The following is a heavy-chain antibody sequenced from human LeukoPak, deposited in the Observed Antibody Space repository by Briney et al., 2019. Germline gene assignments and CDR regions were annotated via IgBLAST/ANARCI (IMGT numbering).Heavy chain of an antibody. J-gene: IGHJ4*02. CDR2: IRSTANGYAT. CDR3: ATSGYMRGYFDY. CDR1: GFTFSGSA. D-gene: IGHD3-22*01. Sequence: GGSLRLSCAASGFTFSGSALHWVRQASGKGLEWVGRIRSTANGYATAYAASVKGRFTISRDDSKNTAYLQMDSLKTEDTAVYYCATSGYMRGYFDYWGQGTLVTVSS. V-gene: IGHV3-73*01.